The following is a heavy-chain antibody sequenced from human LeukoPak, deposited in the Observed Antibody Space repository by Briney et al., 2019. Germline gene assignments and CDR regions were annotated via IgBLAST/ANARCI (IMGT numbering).Heavy chain of an antibody. V-gene: IGHV3-15*01. J-gene: IGHJ4*02. CDR1: GFIFSEDW. Sequence: GGSLRLSCACSGFIFSEDWLNWVRQAPGKGLEWVGRIKSEADDGTTDYAAPVQGRFSISREDTRNTVDLQINSLYAEDTAVYYCEGANWGADWDFWGQGTLATVAS. CDR3: EGANWGADWDF. CDR2: IKSEADDGTT. D-gene: IGHD7-27*01.